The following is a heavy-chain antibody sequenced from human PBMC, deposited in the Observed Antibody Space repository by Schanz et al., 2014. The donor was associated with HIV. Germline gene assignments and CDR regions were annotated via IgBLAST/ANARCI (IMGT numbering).Heavy chain of an antibody. CDR3: AKVARWDYYGMDV. CDR2: ISYDGTDK. J-gene: IGHJ6*02. Sequence: QVQLVESGGGVVQPGTSLRLSCVASGFNFITYGMHWVRQAPGKGLECVAFISYDGTDKFYADSVKGRFTISRDNSKNTLYLQMNSLRAEDTAVYYCAKVARWDYYGMDVWGQGTTVTVSS. V-gene: IGHV3-30*18. CDR1: GFNFITYG.